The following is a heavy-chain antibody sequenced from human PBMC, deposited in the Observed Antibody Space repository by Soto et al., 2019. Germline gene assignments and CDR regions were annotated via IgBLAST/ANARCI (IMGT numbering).Heavy chain of an antibody. CDR1: GFPFSTYS. Sequence: EVQLVESGGGLVQPGGSLRLSCAASGFPFSTYSMNWVRQAPGKGLEWVSYISTSSSTIYYADSVRGRFTIFRDKAKNSLYLQMNSLRAEDTAVYYCARDISDYNWGQGTLVTVSS. CDR3: ARDISDYN. J-gene: IGHJ4*02. D-gene: IGHD4-17*01. V-gene: IGHV3-48*01. CDR2: ISTSSSTI.